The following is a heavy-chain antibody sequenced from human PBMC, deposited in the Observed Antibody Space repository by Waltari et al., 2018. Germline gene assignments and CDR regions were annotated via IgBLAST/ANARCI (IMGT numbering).Heavy chain of an antibody. CDR1: GGSISSSSYY. Sequence: QLQLQESGPGLVKPSETLSLTCTVSGGSISSSSYYWGWIRQPPGKGLEWIGSIYYSVSTYYNPSLNSRVTISVDTAKNQFSLKLSSVTAADTAVYYCARGASITIFGVPTDWFDPWGQGTLVTVSS. CDR2: IYYSVST. J-gene: IGHJ5*02. D-gene: IGHD3-3*01. CDR3: ARGASITIFGVPTDWFDP. V-gene: IGHV4-39*07.